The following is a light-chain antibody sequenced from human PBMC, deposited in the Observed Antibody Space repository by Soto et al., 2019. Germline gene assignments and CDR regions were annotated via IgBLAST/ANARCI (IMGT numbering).Light chain of an antibody. CDR3: QQYGSSPLT. J-gene: IGKJ4*01. CDR1: QSVSSSY. V-gene: IGKV3-20*01. CDR2: GAS. Sequence: VWTQSVGALSLSPGARATLSCRASQSVSSSYLAWYQQKPGQAPRLLIYGASSRATGIPDRFSGSGSGTDFTLTISRREPEDFAVYYCQQYGSSPLTFGGGTKVDIK.